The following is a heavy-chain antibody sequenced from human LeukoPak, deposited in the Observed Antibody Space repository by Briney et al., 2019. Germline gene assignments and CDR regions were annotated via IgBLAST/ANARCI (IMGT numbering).Heavy chain of an antibody. CDR2: ISSSSSYI. Sequence: EVSLRLSCAASGFTFSSYSMNWVRQAPGKGLEWVSSISSSSSYIYYADSVKGRFTISRDNAKNSLYLQMNSLRAEDTAVYYCARVTYIVGATVVDYWGQGTLVTVSS. V-gene: IGHV3-21*01. J-gene: IGHJ4*02. CDR3: ARVTYIVGATVVDY. D-gene: IGHD1-26*01. CDR1: GFTFSSYS.